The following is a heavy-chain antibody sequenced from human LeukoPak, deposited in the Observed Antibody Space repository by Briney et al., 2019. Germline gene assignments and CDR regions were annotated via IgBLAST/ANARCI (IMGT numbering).Heavy chain of an antibody. J-gene: IGHJ4*02. Sequence: GGSLRLSYAASGFTFSYYWMTWVRQAPGKGLEWVSSISSSSSYIYYADSVKGRFTISRDNSKNTLYLQMNSLRAEDTAVYYCAKGPVRDGDYVLDYWGQGTLVTVSS. CDR2: ISSSSSYI. V-gene: IGHV3-21*01. CDR3: AKGPVRDGDYVLDY. D-gene: IGHD4-17*01. CDR1: GFTFSYYW.